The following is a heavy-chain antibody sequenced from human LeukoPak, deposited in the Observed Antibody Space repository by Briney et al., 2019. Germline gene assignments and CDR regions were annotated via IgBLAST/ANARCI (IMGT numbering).Heavy chain of an antibody. CDR3: ARVGGMVRGVILRY. CDR1: GYTFTSYD. CDR2: MNPNSGNT. V-gene: IGHV1-8*03. Sequence: ASVKVSCKASGYTFTSYDINWVRQATGQGLEWMGWMNPNSGNTGYAQKFQGRVTITRNTSISTASMELSSLRSEDTAVYYCARVGGMVRGVILRYWGQGTLVTVSS. D-gene: IGHD3-10*01. J-gene: IGHJ4*02.